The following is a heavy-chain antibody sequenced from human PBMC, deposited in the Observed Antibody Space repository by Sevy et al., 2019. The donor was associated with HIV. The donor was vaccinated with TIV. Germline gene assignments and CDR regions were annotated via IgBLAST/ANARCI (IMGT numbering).Heavy chain of an antibody. V-gene: IGHV3-72*01. CDR2: IRNKADSYTK. J-gene: IGHJ4*02. Sequence: GGSLRLSCAASGFTFSDHYMEWVRQAPGKGLEWVGRIRNKADSYTKEYAASVKGRLPISRDDSKNSLYLLMNSLKTEDTAVYYCATHAGIAAAGRVFDYWGQGTLVTVSS. D-gene: IGHD6-13*01. CDR1: GFTFSDHY. CDR3: ATHAGIAAAGRVFDY.